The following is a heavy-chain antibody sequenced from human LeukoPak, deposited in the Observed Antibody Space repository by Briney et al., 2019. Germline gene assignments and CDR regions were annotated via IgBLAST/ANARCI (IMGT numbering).Heavy chain of an antibody. Sequence: PGGSLRLSCAASGFTFTNYALNWFRHTPGKGLEWLSYISSTSAIYYADSVKGRFTISRDNAKKSLYLQMNSLRAEDSAVYHCGRFGYVAAVDSWGQGALVTVPS. J-gene: IGHJ4*02. V-gene: IGHV3-69-1*01. CDR1: GFTFTNYA. CDR2: ISSTSAI. D-gene: IGHD2-15*01. CDR3: GRFGYVAAVDS.